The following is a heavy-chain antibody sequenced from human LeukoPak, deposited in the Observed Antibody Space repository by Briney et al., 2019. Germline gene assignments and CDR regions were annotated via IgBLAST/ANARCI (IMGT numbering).Heavy chain of an antibody. V-gene: IGHV1-69*04. CDR3: ATDSTYYHDSSGYSFDY. J-gene: IGHJ4*02. Sequence: SVKVSCKASGGTLNTYAISWVRQAPGLGLEWMGRIIPVLSILNYAQKFQGRVTITADKSTSTAYMELSGLRSEDTAVYYCATDSTYYHDSSGYSFDYWGQGTLVTVSS. CDR2: IIPVLSIL. D-gene: IGHD3-22*01. CDR1: GGTLNTYA.